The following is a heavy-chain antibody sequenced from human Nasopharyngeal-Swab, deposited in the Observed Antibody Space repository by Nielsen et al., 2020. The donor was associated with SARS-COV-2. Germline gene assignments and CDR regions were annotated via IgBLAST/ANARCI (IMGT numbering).Heavy chain of an antibody. CDR2: INPRDGST. CDR3: ARWVEAATFFDT. Sequence: ASVTVSFKPSRSTFNFYYMYSVRQAPCQGLAWVGMINPRDGSTSYADNLQGRVTMTSDTSPGTVYMELSSLKSGDTAVYYCARWVEAATFFDTWGQGTMVTVSS. V-gene: IGHV1-46*02. D-gene: IGHD6-13*01. CDR1: RSTFNFYY. J-gene: IGHJ3*02.